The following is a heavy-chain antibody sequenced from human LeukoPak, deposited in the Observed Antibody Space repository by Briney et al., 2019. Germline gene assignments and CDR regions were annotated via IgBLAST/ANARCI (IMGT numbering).Heavy chain of an antibody. J-gene: IGHJ4*02. Sequence: SETLSLTCTVSGGSISSSSYYWGWIRQPPEKGLEWIGNIYNSENTYYNPSRKSRVTISVDTSKNQFSLKLSSVTATDTAIYYCASGRYFDWLTSVKAFDYWGQGILVTVSS. V-gene: IGHV4-39*01. CDR1: GGSISSSSYY. CDR3: ASGRYFDWLTSVKAFDY. CDR2: IYNSENT. D-gene: IGHD3-9*01.